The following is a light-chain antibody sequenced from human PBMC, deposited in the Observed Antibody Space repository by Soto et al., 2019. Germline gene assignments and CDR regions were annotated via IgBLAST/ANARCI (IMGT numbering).Light chain of an antibody. Sequence: DIQMTQSPSSLSASVGDRVTITCRASQGISNYLAWYQQKPGKVPQLLIYSASVLQSVVPSRFSGSGSDTDFTLTISSLQPDDVATYYCQKYNSALWTFGQGTKVEIK. J-gene: IGKJ1*01. V-gene: IGKV1-27*01. CDR1: QGISNY. CDR2: SAS. CDR3: QKYNSALWT.